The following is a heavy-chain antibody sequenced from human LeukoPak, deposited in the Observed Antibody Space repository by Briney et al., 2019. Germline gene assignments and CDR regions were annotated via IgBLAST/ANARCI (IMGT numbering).Heavy chain of an antibody. J-gene: IGHJ4*02. D-gene: IGHD3-10*01. CDR2: IKQDGSEK. Sequence: GGSLRLSCAASGFTSSSYWMSWVRQAPGKGQEWVANIKQDGSEKYYVDSVKGRFTISRDNAKNSLYLQMNSLRAEDTAVYSCVKGVYWGQGTLVTVSS. V-gene: IGHV3-7*01. CDR3: VKGVY. CDR1: GFTSSSYW.